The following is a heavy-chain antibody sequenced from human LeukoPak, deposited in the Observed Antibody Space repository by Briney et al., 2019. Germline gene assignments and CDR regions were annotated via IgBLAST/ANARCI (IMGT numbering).Heavy chain of an antibody. CDR3: ARGGSYLTFDY. Sequence: SETLSLTCTVSGGSISSYYWSWIRQPPGKGLEWIGYIYYSGSTNYNPSLKSRVTISVDTSKNQFSLELSSVTAADTAVYYCARGGSYLTFDYWGQGTLVTVSS. CDR2: IYYSGST. J-gene: IGHJ4*02. CDR1: GGSISSYY. V-gene: IGHV4-59*01. D-gene: IGHD1-26*01.